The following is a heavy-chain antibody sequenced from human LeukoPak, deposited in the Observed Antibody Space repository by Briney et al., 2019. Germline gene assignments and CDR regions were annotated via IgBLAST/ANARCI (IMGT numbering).Heavy chain of an antibody. Sequence: SVKVSCKASGYSFTTHDVNWVRQAPGQGLEWMGRIIPILGIADYAQKFQGRVTITADKSTSTAYMELSSLRSEDTAVYYCARGEVIAAENWFDPWGQGTLVTISS. CDR1: GYSFTTHD. V-gene: IGHV1-69*04. CDR2: IIPILGIA. J-gene: IGHJ5*02. D-gene: IGHD6-13*01. CDR3: ARGEVIAAENWFDP.